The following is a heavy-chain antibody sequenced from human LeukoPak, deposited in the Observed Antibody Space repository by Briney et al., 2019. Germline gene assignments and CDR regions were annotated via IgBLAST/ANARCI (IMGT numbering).Heavy chain of an antibody. D-gene: IGHD3-22*01. J-gene: IGHJ4*02. CDR1: GFTFDDYA. CDR3: AKAVLYDSSPFDY. CDR2: ISWNSGSI. V-gene: IGHV3-9*01. Sequence: PGGSLRLSCAASGFTFDDYAMHWVRQAPGKGLEWVSGISWNSGSIGYADSVKGRFTISRDNAKNSLYLQMNSLRAEDTALYYCAKAVLYDSSPFDYWGQGTLVTVSS.